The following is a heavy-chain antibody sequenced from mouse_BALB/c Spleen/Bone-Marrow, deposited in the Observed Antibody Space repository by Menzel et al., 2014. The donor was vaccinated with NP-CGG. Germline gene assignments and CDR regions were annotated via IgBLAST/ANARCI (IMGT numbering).Heavy chain of an antibody. Sequence: EVQLQQSGAELVKPGASVKLSCTASGFNIKDTYMHWVKQRPEQGLEWIGRIDPANGNTKYDPKFQGKATITADTSSNTAYLQLSGLTSEDTAVYYCASYYYGSSLFAYWGQGTLVTVSA. D-gene: IGHD1-1*01. J-gene: IGHJ3*01. CDR2: IDPANGNT. CDR1: GFNIKDTY. V-gene: IGHV14-3*02. CDR3: ASYYYGSSLFAY.